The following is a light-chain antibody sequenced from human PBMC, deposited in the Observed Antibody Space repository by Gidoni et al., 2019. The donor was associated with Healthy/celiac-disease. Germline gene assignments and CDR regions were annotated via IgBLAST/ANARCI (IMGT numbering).Light chain of an antibody. Sequence: DIQMTQSPSTLSASVGDRVTITCRASQSISSWLAWYQQKPGKAPKLLIYDASSLESGVPSRFSGSGSGTEFTLTISSLQPDDFATYYCQQYNSYSPWTXGXGTKVEIK. V-gene: IGKV1-5*01. J-gene: IGKJ1*01. CDR2: DAS. CDR3: QQYNSYSPWT. CDR1: QSISSW.